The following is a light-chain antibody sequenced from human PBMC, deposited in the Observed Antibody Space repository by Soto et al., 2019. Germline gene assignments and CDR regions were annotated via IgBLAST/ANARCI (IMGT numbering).Light chain of an antibody. Sequence: QSALTQPASVSGSPGQSITISCTGTSSDVGNYNLVSWYQQHPGKAPKLIIYEGSKRPSGVSNRFSGSKSGNTASLTISGLQAEDEADYHCSSYRGSNIFVVFGGGTKLTVL. CDR2: EGS. V-gene: IGLV2-14*02. CDR1: SSDVGNYNL. J-gene: IGLJ2*01. CDR3: SSYRGSNIFVV.